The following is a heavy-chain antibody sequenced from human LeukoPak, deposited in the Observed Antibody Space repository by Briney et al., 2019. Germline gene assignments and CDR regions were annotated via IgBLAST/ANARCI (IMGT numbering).Heavy chain of an antibody. Sequence: GGSLRLSCAASGFTFSSYSMNWVRQAPGKGLEWVSYISSSSSTIYYADSVKGRFTISRDNAKNSLYLQMNRLRAEDTALYYCATLDIVVVPVYYYYYMDVWGKGTTVTVSS. D-gene: IGHD2-2*01. V-gene: IGHV3-48*01. CDR3: ATLDIVVVPVYYYYYMDV. J-gene: IGHJ6*03. CDR1: GFTFSSYS. CDR2: ISSSSSTI.